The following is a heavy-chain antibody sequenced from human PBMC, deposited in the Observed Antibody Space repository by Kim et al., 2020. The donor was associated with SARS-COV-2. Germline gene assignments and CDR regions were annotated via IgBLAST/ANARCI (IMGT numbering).Heavy chain of an antibody. CDR3: ARGDMDDYGDESWFDP. V-gene: IGHV1-46*01. Sequence: ASVKVSCKASGYTFTSYYMHWVRQAPGQGLEWMGIINPSGGSTSYAQKFQGRVTMTRDTSTSTVYMELSSLRSEDTAVYYCARGDMDDYGDESWFDPWGQGTLVTVSS. D-gene: IGHD4-17*01. CDR2: INPSGGST. J-gene: IGHJ5*02. CDR1: GYTFTSYY.